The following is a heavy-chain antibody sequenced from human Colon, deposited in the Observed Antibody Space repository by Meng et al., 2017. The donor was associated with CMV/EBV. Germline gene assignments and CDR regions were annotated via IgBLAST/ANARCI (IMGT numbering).Heavy chain of an antibody. V-gene: IGHV1-18*01. CDR3: ARARGGANHYYHAMDV. D-gene: IGHD4/OR15-4a*01. J-gene: IGHJ6*02. CDR2: ISAYNGNT. Sequence: ASVKVSCKASGYTFTSYGISWVRQAPGQGLEWMGWISAYNGNTNYAQKLQGRVTITADKSTSIAYMELSSLRSDDTAVYYCARARGGANHYYHAMDVWGQGTTVTVSS. CDR1: GYTFTSYG.